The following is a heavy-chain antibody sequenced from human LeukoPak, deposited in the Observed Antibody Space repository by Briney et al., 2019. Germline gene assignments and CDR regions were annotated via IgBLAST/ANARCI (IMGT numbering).Heavy chain of an antibody. CDR1: GFTFSSYE. V-gene: IGHV3-48*03. J-gene: IGHJ3*02. CDR2: ISSSGSTI. D-gene: IGHD3-22*01. Sequence: PGGSLGLSCAASGFTFSSYEMNWVRQAPGKGLEWVSYISSSGSTIYYADSVKGRFTISRDNAKNSLYLQMNSLRAEDTAVYYCARDRYYDSSGYLNDAFDIWGQGTMVTVSS. CDR3: ARDRYYDSSGYLNDAFDI.